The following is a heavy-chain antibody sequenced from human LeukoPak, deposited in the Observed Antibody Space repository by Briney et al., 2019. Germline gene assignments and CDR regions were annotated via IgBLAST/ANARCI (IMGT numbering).Heavy chain of an antibody. D-gene: IGHD3-22*01. CDR1: GYSFTDYW. Sequence: GESLKISCKGVGYSFTDYWIAWVRQMPGKGLEWMGIIYPDDSDARYSPSFEGQVTISADKSISTAYLQWSSLKASDTAMYYCARPRHYYDSSGYYWDYFDYWGQGTLVTVSS. CDR2: IYPDDSDA. V-gene: IGHV5-51*01. J-gene: IGHJ4*02. CDR3: ARPRHYYDSSGYYWDYFDY.